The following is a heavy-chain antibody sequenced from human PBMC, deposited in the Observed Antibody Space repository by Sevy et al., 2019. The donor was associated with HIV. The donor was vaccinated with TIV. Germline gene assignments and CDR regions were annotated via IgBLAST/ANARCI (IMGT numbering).Heavy chain of an antibody. CDR1: GYTFTGYF. Sequence: ASVKVSCKASGYTFTGYFMHWVRQAPGQGLEWMGWINPNNGGTHYAQKFQGRVTMTRDTSISTGYMELSSLRSVDTAVYYCAVGSGSYSNTFDIWGQGTMVTVSS. D-gene: IGHD3-10*01. CDR2: INPNNGGT. V-gene: IGHV1-2*02. CDR3: AVGSGSYSNTFDI. J-gene: IGHJ3*02.